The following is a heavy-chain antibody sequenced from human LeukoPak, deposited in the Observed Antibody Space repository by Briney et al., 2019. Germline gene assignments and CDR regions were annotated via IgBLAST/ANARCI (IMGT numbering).Heavy chain of an antibody. Sequence: SGTLSLTCAVYGGSFSGYYWSWIRQPPGKGLEWIGEINHSGSTNYNPSLKSRVTISVDTSKNQFSLKLSSVTAADTAVYYCARDGIAVAGTDYWGQGTLVTVSS. CDR2: INHSGST. J-gene: IGHJ4*02. CDR3: ARDGIAVAGTDY. V-gene: IGHV4-34*01. D-gene: IGHD6-19*01. CDR1: GGSFSGYY.